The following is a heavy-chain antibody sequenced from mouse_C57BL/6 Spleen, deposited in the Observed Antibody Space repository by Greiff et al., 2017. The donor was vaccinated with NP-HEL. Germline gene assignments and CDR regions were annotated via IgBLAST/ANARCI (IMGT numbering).Heavy chain of an antibody. D-gene: IGHD1-1*01. CDR1: GYTFTSYD. CDR2: IYPRGGST. Sequence: QVQLQQSGPELVKPGASVKLSCKASGYTFTSYDINWVQQRPGQGLEWIGWIYPRGGSTKYNEKFKGKATLTVDTSSSTAYKELHSLTSEDSAVYFCARSNTLLRWSMDCWGQGTSVTVSS. CDR3: ARSNTLLRWSMDC. J-gene: IGHJ4*01. V-gene: IGHV1-85*01.